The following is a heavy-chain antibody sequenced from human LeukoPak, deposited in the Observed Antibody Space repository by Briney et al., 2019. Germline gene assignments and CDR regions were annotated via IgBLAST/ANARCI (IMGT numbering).Heavy chain of an antibody. CDR1: GGSISSYY. CDR3: ASRTMIVGSFDY. V-gene: IGHV4-59*01. D-gene: IGHD3-22*01. J-gene: IGHJ4*02. Sequence: VKPSETLSLTCTVSGGSISSYYWSWIRQPPGKGLEWIGYIYYSGRTNYNPSLKSRVTISVDTSKNQFSLKLSSVTAADTAVYYCASRTMIVGSFDYWGQGTLVTVSS. CDR2: IYYSGRT.